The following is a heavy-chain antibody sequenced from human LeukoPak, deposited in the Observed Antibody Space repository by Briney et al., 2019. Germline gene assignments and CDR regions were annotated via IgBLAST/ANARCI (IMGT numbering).Heavy chain of an antibody. J-gene: IGHJ6*02. CDR1: VYTFTSYD. CDR3: ARDGATIEMNYYYGMDV. CDR2: MNPNSGNT. D-gene: IGHD5-12*01. V-gene: IGHV1-8*01. Sequence: ASVKVSCKASVYTFTSYDINWVRQATGQGLEGMGWMNPNSGNTGYAQKFQGRVTMTRNTYISTAYMELSSLRSEDTAVYCCARDGATIEMNYYYGMDVWGQGTTVTVSS.